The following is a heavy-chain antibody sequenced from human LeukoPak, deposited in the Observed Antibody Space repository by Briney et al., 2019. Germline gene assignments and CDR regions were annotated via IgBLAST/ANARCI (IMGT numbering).Heavy chain of an antibody. Sequence: ASVKVSCKASGYIFTNYDVNWVRQATGQGLEWMGWMNPKSGNTGYAQKFQGRVAMTGDTSTSTVYMELSSLRSEDTAVYYCARDLGLCSGGSCYSFDPWGQGTLVTVSS. V-gene: IGHV1-8*01. CDR2: MNPKSGNT. CDR1: GYIFTNYD. J-gene: IGHJ5*02. CDR3: ARDLGLCSGGSCYSFDP. D-gene: IGHD2-15*01.